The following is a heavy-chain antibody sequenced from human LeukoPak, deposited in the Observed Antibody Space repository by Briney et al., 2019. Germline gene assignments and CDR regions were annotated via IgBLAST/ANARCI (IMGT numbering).Heavy chain of an antibody. D-gene: IGHD2/OR15-2a*01. CDR3: AREGPRGNSQFDY. V-gene: IGHV3-33*01. CDR1: GFTFSNYG. J-gene: IGHJ4*02. Sequence: GGSLRLSCAASGFTFSNYGMHWARQAPGKGLEWVALIWYDGSNKYYTDSVKGRFTISRDNSKNTLYLHMNSLRAEDTALYYCAREGPRGNSQFDYWGQGTLVTVSS. CDR2: IWYDGSNK.